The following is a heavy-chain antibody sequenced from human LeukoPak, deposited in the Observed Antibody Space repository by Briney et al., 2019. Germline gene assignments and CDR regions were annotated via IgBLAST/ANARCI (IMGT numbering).Heavy chain of an antibody. CDR3: AREISGSYYNPLGYMDV. D-gene: IGHD3-10*01. J-gene: IGHJ6*03. V-gene: IGHV4-4*07. Sequence: SETLSLTCAVYGGSFSGYYWTWIRQPPGKGLEWIGRIFTSGITNYNPSLKSRVTMSVDTSKSQFSLALSSVTAADTAVYYCAREISGSYYNPLGYMDVWGKGTTVTVSS. CDR1: GGSFSGYY. CDR2: IFTSGIT.